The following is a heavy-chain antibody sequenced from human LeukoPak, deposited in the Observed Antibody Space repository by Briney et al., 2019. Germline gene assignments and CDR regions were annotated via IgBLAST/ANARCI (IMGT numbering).Heavy chain of an antibody. D-gene: IGHD6-13*01. V-gene: IGHV1-69*13. CDR1: GGTFSSYA. CDR2: IIPIFGTA. J-gene: IGHJ4*02. Sequence: ASVKVSCKASGGTFSSYAISWVRQAPGQGLEWMGGIIPIFGTANYAQKFQGRVTITADESTSTAYMELSSLRSEDTAVYYCARGAHSSSRRYHFDYWGQGTLVTVSS. CDR3: ARGAHSSSRRYHFDY.